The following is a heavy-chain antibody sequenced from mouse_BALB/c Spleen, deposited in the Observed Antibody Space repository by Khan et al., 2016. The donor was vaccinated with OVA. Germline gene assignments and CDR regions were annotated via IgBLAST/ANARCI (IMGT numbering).Heavy chain of an antibody. CDR1: GFSLTSYG. CDR3: ARYYGNYGWYFDV. CDR2: IWTGGST. D-gene: IGHD2-1*01. V-gene: IGHV2-9*02. J-gene: IGHJ1*01. Sequence: QMQLEESGPGLVAPSQSLSITCTVSGFSLTSYGVHWVRQPPGKGLEWLGVIWTGGSTNYNSALMSRPSISKDNSKSQVFLKMNSLQTDDTAMYYCARYYGNYGWYFDVWGAGTTVTVSS.